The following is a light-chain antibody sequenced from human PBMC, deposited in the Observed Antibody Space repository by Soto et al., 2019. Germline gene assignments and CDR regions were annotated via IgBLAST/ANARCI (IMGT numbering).Light chain of an antibody. CDR2: VAS. V-gene: IGKV3-15*01. CDR1: QSVRSN. J-gene: IGKJ4*01. CDR3: QQHDNIPSLT. Sequence: EIVMTQSPATLSASPGERATLSCRASQSVRSNLAWYQQKPGQAPRLLIYVASTRATGIPARFSGSGSGTEFTLSIGSLQSEDFATYYCQQHDNIPSLTFGGGTKVEIK.